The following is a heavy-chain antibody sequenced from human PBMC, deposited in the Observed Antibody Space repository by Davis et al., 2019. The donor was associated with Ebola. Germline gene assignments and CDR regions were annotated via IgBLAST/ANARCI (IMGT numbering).Heavy chain of an antibody. D-gene: IGHD3-3*01. J-gene: IGHJ4*02. CDR2: SSTSNGNT. CDR3: VKDVWSDGPGY. V-gene: IGHV1-18*01. Sequence: ASVKVSCKASGYTFTNYGITWVRQAPGQGLEWMGWSSTSNGNTNYAQKLQGRVTMTTDTSTTTAYMELRSLRSDDTAMYYCVKDVWSDGPGYWGQGTLVTVSS. CDR1: GYTFTNYG.